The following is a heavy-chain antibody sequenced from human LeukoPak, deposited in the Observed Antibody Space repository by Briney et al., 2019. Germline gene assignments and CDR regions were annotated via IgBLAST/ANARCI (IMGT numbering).Heavy chain of an antibody. D-gene: IGHD5-18*01. V-gene: IGHV4-30-4*01. J-gene: IGHJ4*02. CDR1: GGSINTGDYY. CDR2: IYYSGST. CDR3: ARNVDTALALDY. Sequence: PSETLSLTCTVSGGSINTGDYYWSWIRQPPGKGLEWIGYIYYSGSTHYNPSLKSRVTISVDTSKNQFSLKLSSVTAADTAMYYCARNVDTALALDYWGQGTLVTASS.